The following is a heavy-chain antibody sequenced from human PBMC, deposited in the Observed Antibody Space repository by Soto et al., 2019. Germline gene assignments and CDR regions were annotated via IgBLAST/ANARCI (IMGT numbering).Heavy chain of an antibody. CDR2: IITIFGTA. Sequence: QVQLVQYGAEVKKPGSSVKVSCKASGGTFSSYAISWVRQAPGQGLEWMGGIITIFGTANYAQKFQGRVTITADESTSTAYMELSSLRSEDTAVYYCASGRSSGWYGGHVGYFHHWGQGTLVTVSS. J-gene: IGHJ1*01. V-gene: IGHV1-69*01. CDR1: GGTFSSYA. D-gene: IGHD6-19*01. CDR3: ASGRSSGWYGGHVGYFHH.